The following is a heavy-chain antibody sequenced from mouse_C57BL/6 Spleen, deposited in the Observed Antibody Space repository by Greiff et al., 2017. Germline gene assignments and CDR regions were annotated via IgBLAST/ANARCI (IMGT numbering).Heavy chain of an antibody. CDR3: ARAGTVFDY. Sequence: QVQLKESGAELVRPGSSVKLSCKASGYTFTSYWMHWVKQRPIQGLEWIGNIDPSDSETHYNQKFKDKATLTVDKSSSTAYMQLSSLTSEDSAVYYCARAGTVFDYWGQGTTLTVSS. CDR2: IDPSDSET. V-gene: IGHV1-52*01. CDR1: GYTFTSYW. D-gene: IGHD4-1*01. J-gene: IGHJ2*01.